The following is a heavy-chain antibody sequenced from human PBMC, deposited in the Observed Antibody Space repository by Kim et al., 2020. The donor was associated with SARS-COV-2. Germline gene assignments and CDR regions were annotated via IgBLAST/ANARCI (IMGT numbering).Heavy chain of an antibody. J-gene: IGHJ4*02. Sequence: RVTISVDTSKNQFSLKLSSVTAADTAVYYCARYSHCSSTSCYESDYFDYWGQGTLVTVSS. D-gene: IGHD2-2*01. CDR3: ARYSHCSSTSCYESDYFDY. V-gene: IGHV4-39*01.